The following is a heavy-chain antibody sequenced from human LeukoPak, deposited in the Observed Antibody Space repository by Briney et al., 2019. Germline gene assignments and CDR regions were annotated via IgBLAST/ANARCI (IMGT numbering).Heavy chain of an antibody. J-gene: IGHJ6*02. CDR3: AKDLAFEFGELFSYYGMDV. V-gene: IGHV3-23*01. CDR2: ISGSGGST. CDR1: GFTFSSYA. D-gene: IGHD3-10*01. Sequence: GGSLRLSCAASGFTFSSYAMSWVRQAPGKGLEWVSAISGSGGSTYYADSVKGRFTISRDNSKNTLYLQMNSLRAEDTAVYYCAKDLAFEFGELFSYYGMDVWGQGTTVTVSS.